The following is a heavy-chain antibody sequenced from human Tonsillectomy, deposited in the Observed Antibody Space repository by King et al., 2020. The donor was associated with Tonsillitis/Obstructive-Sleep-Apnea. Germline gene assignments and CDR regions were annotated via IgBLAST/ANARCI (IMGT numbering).Heavy chain of an antibody. CDR1: GYTFTSYA. J-gene: IGHJ4*02. V-gene: IGHV1-3*01. CDR2: INAGNGNT. CDR3: ARVKDYDFWSGYYTGDY. Sequence: VQLVQSGAEVKKPGASVKVSCKASGYTFTSYAMHWVRQAPGQRREWMGWINAGNGNTKYSQKFQGRVTTTRDTSASTAYMELSSLRSEDTAVYYCARVKDYDFWSGYYTGDYWGQGTLVTVSS. D-gene: IGHD3-3*01.